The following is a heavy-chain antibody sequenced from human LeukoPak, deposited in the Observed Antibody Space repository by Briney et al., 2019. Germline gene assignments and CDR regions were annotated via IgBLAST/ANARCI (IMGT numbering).Heavy chain of an antibody. J-gene: IGHJ4*02. CDR3: AKDLGARGVGATPSN. V-gene: IGHV3-23*01. Sequence: PGGSLRLSCAASGFTFSNAWMSWVRQAPGKGLEWVSGISDSGGSTYYADSVKGRFTISRDNSKNTLYLQMNSLRAEDTAVYYCAKDLGARGVGATPSNWGQGTLVTVSS. CDR2: ISDSGGST. CDR1: GFTFSNAW. D-gene: IGHD1-26*01.